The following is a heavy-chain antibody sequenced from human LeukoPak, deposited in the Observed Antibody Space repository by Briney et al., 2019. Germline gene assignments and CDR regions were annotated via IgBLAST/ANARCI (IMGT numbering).Heavy chain of an antibody. J-gene: IGHJ6*02. D-gene: IGHD5-18*01. Sequence: GASVKVSCKTSGGTFSTSAITWVRQAPGQGLEWMGRIIPVLNIPTYAQRFQGRVTITADTSTSTVYMKLSSLRSEETAVYYCARAQGLTAPPSCGLDVWGQGTTVIVT. V-gene: IGHV1-69*04. CDR1: GGTFSTSA. CDR3: ARAQGLTAPPSCGLDV. CDR2: IIPVLNIP.